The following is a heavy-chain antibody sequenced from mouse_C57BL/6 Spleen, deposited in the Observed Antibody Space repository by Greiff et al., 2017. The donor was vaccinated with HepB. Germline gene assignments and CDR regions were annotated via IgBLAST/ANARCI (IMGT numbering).Heavy chain of an antibody. CDR2: IYPGSGST. D-gene: IGHD2-4*01. V-gene: IGHV1-55*01. CDR1: GYTFTSYW. CDR3: ANYDYDGYYAMDY. Sequence: QVQLQQPGAELVKPGASVKMSCKASGYTFTSYWITWVKQRPGQGLEWIGDIYPGSGSTNYNEKFKSKATQTVDTSSSTAYMQLSSLTSEDSAVYYCANYDYDGYYAMDYWGQGTSVTVSS. J-gene: IGHJ4*01.